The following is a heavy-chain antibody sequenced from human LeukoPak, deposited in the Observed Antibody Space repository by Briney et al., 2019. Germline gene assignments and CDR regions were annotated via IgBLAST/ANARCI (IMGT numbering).Heavy chain of an antibody. CDR3: ARSYYYGSGTIRFRAFDI. V-gene: IGHV3-30*03. CDR2: ISYDGSNK. CDR1: GFTFSSYG. Sequence: GGSLRLSCAASGFTFSSYGMHWVRQAPGKGLEWVAVISYDGSNKYYADSAKGRFTISRDNSKNTLYLQMNSLRAEDTAVYYCARSYYYGSGTIRFRAFDIWGQGTMVTVSS. D-gene: IGHD3-10*01. J-gene: IGHJ3*02.